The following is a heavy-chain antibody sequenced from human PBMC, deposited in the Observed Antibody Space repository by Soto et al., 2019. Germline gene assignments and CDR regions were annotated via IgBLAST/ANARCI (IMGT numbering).Heavy chain of an antibody. Sequence: EVQLVESGGGLVKPGESLRLSCAASGFTFSNVWMSWVRQAPGKGLEWVGRIKSKSVGRTTEYAESVKGRFTISRDDSKNMLFLQLSSLKTEDTAAYFCTTGVYYYGGKVLDYWGQGTLVTVSS. D-gene: IGHD4-17*01. V-gene: IGHV3-15*01. CDR2: IKSKSVGRTT. CDR3: TTGVYYYGGKVLDY. CDR1: GFTFSNVW. J-gene: IGHJ4*02.